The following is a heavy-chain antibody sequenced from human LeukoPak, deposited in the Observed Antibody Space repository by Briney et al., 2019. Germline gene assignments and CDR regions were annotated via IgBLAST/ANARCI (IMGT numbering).Heavy chain of an antibody. V-gene: IGHV3-11*01. CDR3: ARDYYDSSGYYYFDY. D-gene: IGHD3-22*01. Sequence: GGSLRLSCAASGFTFSDYYMSWIRQAPGKGLEWVSYVSFSSTTIYYADSVKGRFTISRDNAKNSLYLQMNSLRAEDTAVYYCARDYYDSSGYYYFDYWGQGTLVTVSS. J-gene: IGHJ4*02. CDR1: GFTFSDYY. CDR2: VSFSSTTI.